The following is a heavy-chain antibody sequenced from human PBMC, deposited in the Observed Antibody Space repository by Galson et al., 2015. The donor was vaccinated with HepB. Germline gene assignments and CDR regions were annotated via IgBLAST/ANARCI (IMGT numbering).Heavy chain of an antibody. CDR1: GYTFTGYY. CDR2: INPNSGGT. J-gene: IGHJ4*02. D-gene: IGHD3-3*01. CDR3: ARDVTRDFWSGYYMGAMDY. V-gene: IGHV1-2*02. Sequence: SVKVSCKASGYTFTGYYMHWVRQAPGQGLEWMGWINPNSGGTNYAQKFQGRVTMTRDTSISTAYMELSRLRSDDTAVYYCARDVTRDFWSGYYMGAMDYWGQGTLVTVSS.